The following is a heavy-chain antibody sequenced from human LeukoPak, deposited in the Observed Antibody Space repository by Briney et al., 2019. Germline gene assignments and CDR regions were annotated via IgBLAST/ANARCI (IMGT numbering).Heavy chain of an antibody. CDR2: INHSGST. V-gene: IGHV4-34*09. J-gene: IGHJ4*02. D-gene: IGHD2-2*01. CDR1: GGSFSGYY. Sequence: PSETLSLTCAVYGGSFSGYYWSWIRQPPGKGLEWIGEINHSGSTYYNPSLKSRVIISVDTSKNQFSLKLSSVTAADTAMYYCARYCSSTKCPFDYWGQGTLVTVSS. CDR3: ARYCSSTKCPFDY.